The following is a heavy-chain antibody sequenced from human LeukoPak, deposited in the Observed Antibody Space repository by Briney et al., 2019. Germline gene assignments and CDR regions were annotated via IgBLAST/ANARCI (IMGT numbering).Heavy chain of an antibody. D-gene: IGHD6-19*01. CDR1: GVSISHYY. V-gene: IGHV4-4*07. J-gene: IGHJ4*02. CDR3: ARGQWQIDY. CDR2: IDTSGST. Sequence: PSETLSLTCTVSGVSISHYYWTWIRQPAGGGLEWIGRIDTSGSTNYNPSLKSRVTMSSDTSNNQFSLNLVSVDATDTAVYYCARGQWQIDYWGQGILVTVSP.